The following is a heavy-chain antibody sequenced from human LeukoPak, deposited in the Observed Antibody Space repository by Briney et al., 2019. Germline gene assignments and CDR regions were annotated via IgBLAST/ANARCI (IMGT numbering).Heavy chain of an antibody. CDR2: IYYSGST. CDR1: GGSISSGDYY. D-gene: IGHD3/OR15-3a*01. V-gene: IGHV4-30-4*08. J-gene: IGHJ3*02. Sequence: SETLPLTCTVSGGSISSGDYYWSWLRQPPGKGLEWIGYIYYSGSTYYNPSLKSRVTISVDTSKNQFSLKLSSVTAADTAVYYCTRWTGLSDAFDIWGQGTMVTVSS. CDR3: TRWTGLSDAFDI.